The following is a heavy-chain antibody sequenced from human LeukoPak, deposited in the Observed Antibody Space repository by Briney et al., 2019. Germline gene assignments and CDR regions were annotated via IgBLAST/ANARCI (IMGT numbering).Heavy chain of an antibody. CDR3: ARDYASDY. CDR2: ISRSGDTI. V-gene: IGHV3-48*04. J-gene: IGHJ4*02. Sequence: PGGSLRLSCAASGFTLSRYSMNWVRQAPGKGLEWVSYISRSGDTIYFADSVKGRFTISRDNAKNSLYLQMSSLRAEDTAVYYCARDYASDYWGQGTLVTVSS. D-gene: IGHD3-10*01. CDR1: GFTLSRYS.